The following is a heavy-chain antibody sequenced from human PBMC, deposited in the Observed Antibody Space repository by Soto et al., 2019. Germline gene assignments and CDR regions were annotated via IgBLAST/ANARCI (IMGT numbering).Heavy chain of an antibody. CDR1: GFTVSSNY. J-gene: IGHJ4*02. V-gene: IGHV3-66*01. CDR3: AREPDYDILTGYLIDY. D-gene: IGHD3-9*01. CDR2: IYSGGST. Sequence: EVQLVESGGGLVQPGGSLRLSCAASGFTVSSNYMSWVRQAPGKGLEWVSVIYSGGSTYYADSVKGRFTISRDNSKNTLYLQMNSLRAEDTAVYYYAREPDYDILTGYLIDYWGQGTLVTVSS.